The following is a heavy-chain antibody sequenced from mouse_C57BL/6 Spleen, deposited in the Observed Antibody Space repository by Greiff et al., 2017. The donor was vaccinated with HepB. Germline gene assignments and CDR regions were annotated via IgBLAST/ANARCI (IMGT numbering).Heavy chain of an antibody. CDR1: GYTFTDYY. CDR3: ARGPSLTVVDAMDY. D-gene: IGHD1-1*01. Sequence: EVQLQESGPVLVKPGASVKMSCKASGYTFTDYYMNWVKQSHGKSLEWIGVINPYNGGTSYNQKFKGKATLTVDKSSSPAYMELKSLTSEDSAVYYCARGPSLTVVDAMDYWGQGTSVTVSS. V-gene: IGHV1-19*01. CDR2: INPYNGGT. J-gene: IGHJ4*01.